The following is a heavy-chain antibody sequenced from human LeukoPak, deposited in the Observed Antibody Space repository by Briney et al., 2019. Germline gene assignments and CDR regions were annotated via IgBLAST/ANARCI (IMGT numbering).Heavy chain of an antibody. V-gene: IGHV3-23*01. CDR1: GFTFSGYI. D-gene: IGHD1-1*01. CDR2: ITGSGGGT. CDR3: AKLSAGTTGY. Sequence: GESLRLSCSASGFTFSGYIMSWVRQAPGKGLEWVPAITGSGGGTYYADAVKGRFTISRDNSKSTLYLQMNSLRAEDTAVYYCAKLSAGTTGYWGQGTLVTVSS. J-gene: IGHJ4*02.